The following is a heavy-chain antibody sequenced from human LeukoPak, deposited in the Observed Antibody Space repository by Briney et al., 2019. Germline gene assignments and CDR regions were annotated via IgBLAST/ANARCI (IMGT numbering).Heavy chain of an antibody. D-gene: IGHD3-10*01. CDR2: IIPIFGTA. CDR1: GGTFSSYA. CDR3: ARGEMVRGVIEYYYYGMDV. V-gene: IGHV1-69*13. J-gene: IGHJ6*04. Sequence: SVTVSCKASGGTFSSYAISWVRQAPGQGLEWMGGIIPIFGTANYAQKFQGRVTITADESTSTAYMELSSLRSEDTAVYYCARGEMVRGVIEYYYYGMDVWGKGTTVTVSS.